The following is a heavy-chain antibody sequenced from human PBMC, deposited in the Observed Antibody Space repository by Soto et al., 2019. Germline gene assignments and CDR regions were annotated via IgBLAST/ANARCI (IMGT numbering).Heavy chain of an antibody. CDR2: IYYSGST. D-gene: IGHD3-10*01. CDR3: ARDRGYYGSGSFDY. Sequence: SETLSLTCTVSGGSVSSGSYYWSWIRQPPGKGLEWIGYIYYSGSTNYNPSLKSRVTISVDTAKNQFSLKLSSVTAADTAVYYWARDRGYYGSGSFDYWGQGTLVTVSS. J-gene: IGHJ4*02. CDR1: GGSVSSGSYY. V-gene: IGHV4-61*01.